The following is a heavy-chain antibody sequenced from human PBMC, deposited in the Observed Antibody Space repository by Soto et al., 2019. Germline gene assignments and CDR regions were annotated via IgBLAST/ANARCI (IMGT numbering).Heavy chain of an antibody. CDR2: MYHTGSA. V-gene: IGHV4-30-2*01. J-gene: IGHJ3*02. Sequence: QLQLQESGSGLVKPSQTLSLTCAVSGGSINSGGYSWSWIRQPPGKGLEWIGYMYHTGSAYYNPSLKSRVTISVHRSKNQFSLDLSSVTAADTAVYYCAIGTGYYWDAFDIWGQGTMVIVSS. CDR3: AIGTGYYWDAFDI. D-gene: IGHD1-20*01. CDR1: GGSINSGGYS.